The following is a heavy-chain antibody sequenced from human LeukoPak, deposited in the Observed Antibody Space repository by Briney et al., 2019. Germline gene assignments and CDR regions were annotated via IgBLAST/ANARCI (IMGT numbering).Heavy chain of an antibody. Sequence: PGGSLRLSCAASGFTFSNAWMSWVRQAPGKGLEWVAVISYDGSNKYYADSVKGRFTISRDNSKNTLYLQMNSLRAEDTAVYYCAEGQTNSCMDVWGQGTTVTVSS. CDR1: GFTFSNAW. J-gene: IGHJ6*02. D-gene: IGHD4-23*01. CDR3: AEGQTNSCMDV. V-gene: IGHV3-30*18. CDR2: ISYDGSNK.